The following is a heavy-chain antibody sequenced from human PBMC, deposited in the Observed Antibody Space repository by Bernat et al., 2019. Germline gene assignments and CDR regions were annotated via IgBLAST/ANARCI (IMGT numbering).Heavy chain of an antibody. V-gene: IGHV3-64D*06. J-gene: IGHJ3*02. CDR1: GFTFSSYA. Sequence: EVQLVESGGGLVQPGWSLRLSCSASGFTFSSYAMHWVRQAPGKGLEYVSAISSNGGSTYYADSVKGRFTISRDNSKNTLYLQMSSLRAEDTAVYYCVKDGYSSSWYGAFDIWGQGTMVTVSS. CDR3: VKDGYSSSWYGAFDI. CDR2: ISSNGGST. D-gene: IGHD6-13*01.